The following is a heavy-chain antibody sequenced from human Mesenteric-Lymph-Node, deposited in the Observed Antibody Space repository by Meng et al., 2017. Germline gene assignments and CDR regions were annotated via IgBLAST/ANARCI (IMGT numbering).Heavy chain of an antibody. CDR2: IRSKAYGGTT. J-gene: IGHJ4*02. CDR1: GFTFGDYA. D-gene: IGHD1-26*01. V-gene: IGHV3-49*04. Sequence: GESLKISCTASGFTFGDYAMSWVRQAPGKGLEWVGFIRSKAYGGTTEYAASVKGRFTISRDDSKSIAYLQMNSLKTEDTAVYYCTRGGFISGSYPPSRFDYWGQGTLVTVSS. CDR3: TRGGFISGSYPPSRFDY.